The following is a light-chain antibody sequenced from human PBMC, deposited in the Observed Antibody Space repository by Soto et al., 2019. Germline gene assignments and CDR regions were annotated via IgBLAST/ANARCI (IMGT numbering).Light chain of an antibody. CDR1: SSDVGLYNY. V-gene: IGLV2-14*01. Sequence: QSVLTQPASVSGSPGQSITISCTGTSSDVGLYNYVSWYQHHPGKAPKLMIYDVSDRPSGVSNRFSGSKSGNTASLTISGLQAEDEGDYYCSSYTSTSTEKFGGGTKVTVL. CDR2: DVS. J-gene: IGLJ2*01. CDR3: SSYTSTSTEK.